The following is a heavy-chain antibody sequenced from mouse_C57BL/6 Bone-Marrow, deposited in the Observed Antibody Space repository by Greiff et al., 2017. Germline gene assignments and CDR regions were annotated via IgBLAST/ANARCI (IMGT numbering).Heavy chain of an antibody. J-gene: IGHJ1*03. Sequence: QVQLQQPGAELVKPGASVKMSCKASGYPFTRYWITWVKQRPGQGLEWIGDIYPGSGSTKYNEKFKSKATLTVDTSSSTAYMQLSSLTSEDSAVYYCARPYYSNYWYFDVWGTGTTVTVSS. CDR3: ARPYYSNYWYFDV. CDR1: GYPFTRYW. CDR2: IYPGSGST. D-gene: IGHD2-5*01. V-gene: IGHV1-55*01.